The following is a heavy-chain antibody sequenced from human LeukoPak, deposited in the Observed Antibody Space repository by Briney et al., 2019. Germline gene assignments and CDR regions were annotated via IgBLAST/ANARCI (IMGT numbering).Heavy chain of an antibody. V-gene: IGHV3-64*02. CDR1: GFTFSDYA. Sequence: PGGSLRLSCAASGFTFSDYAMHWVRQAPGKGLEYVSVISSNGGSTYYADSVKGRFTISRDNSKNTLYLQMGSLRAEDMAVYYCARGYQGEGDAFDIWGQGTMVTVSS. D-gene: IGHD3-10*01. CDR2: ISSNGGST. J-gene: IGHJ3*02. CDR3: ARGYQGEGDAFDI.